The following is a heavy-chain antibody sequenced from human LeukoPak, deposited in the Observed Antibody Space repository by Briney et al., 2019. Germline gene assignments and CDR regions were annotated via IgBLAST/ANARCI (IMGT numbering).Heavy chain of an antibody. J-gene: IGHJ4*02. Sequence: ASVKVSCKVSGYTLTELSMHWVRQAPGKGLEWMGGFDPEDGETIYAQKFQGRVTMTEDTSTDTAYMELGSLRSEDTAVYYCATDDYGDYDPAFDYWGQGTLVTVSS. V-gene: IGHV1-24*01. D-gene: IGHD4-17*01. CDR1: GYTLTELS. CDR2: FDPEDGET. CDR3: ATDDYGDYDPAFDY.